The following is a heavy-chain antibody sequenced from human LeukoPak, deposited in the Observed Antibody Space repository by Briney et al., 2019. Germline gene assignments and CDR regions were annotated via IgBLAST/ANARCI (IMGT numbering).Heavy chain of an antibody. CDR3: AKDPTGSYFAYWYFDL. CDR2: ISGSGGST. D-gene: IGHD1-26*01. V-gene: IGHV3-23*01. CDR1: GFTFSNCA. Sequence: GGSLRLSCAASGFTFSNCAMIWVRQAPGKGLEWVSAISGSGGSTYYADSVKGRFTISRDNSKNTQYLQMNSLRAEDTAVYYCAKDPTGSYFAYWYFDLWGRGILVTVSS. J-gene: IGHJ2*01.